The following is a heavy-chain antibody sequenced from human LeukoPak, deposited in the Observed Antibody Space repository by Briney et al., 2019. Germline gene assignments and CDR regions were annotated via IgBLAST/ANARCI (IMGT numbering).Heavy chain of an antibody. V-gene: IGHV3-7*02. CDR2: INQDGSKK. D-gene: IGHD6-19*01. CDR3: AKWMGRDS. J-gene: IGHJ4*02. Sequence: GGSRRLSCAPSVFPSRTLRMSGARQAPGKGLEWVANINQDGSKKFYVDSVEGRFTISRDDAKTSLFLQMNSLRVEVTAVYYCAKWMGRDSWGQGTLVTVSS. CDR1: VFPSRTLR.